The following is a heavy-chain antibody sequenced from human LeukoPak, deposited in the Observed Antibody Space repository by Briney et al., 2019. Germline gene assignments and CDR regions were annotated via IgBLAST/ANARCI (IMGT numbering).Heavy chain of an antibody. Sequence: GGSLRLSCAASGFTFSSYWMSWVRQAPGKGLEWVANIKQDGSEKYYVDSVKGRFTISRDNAKNSLYLQMNSLRAEDTAVYYCAREAHYGGSSGDAFDIWGQGTMVTVSS. CDR3: AREAHYGGSSGDAFDI. D-gene: IGHD4-23*01. J-gene: IGHJ3*02. CDR2: IKQDGSEK. V-gene: IGHV3-7*01. CDR1: GFTFSSYW.